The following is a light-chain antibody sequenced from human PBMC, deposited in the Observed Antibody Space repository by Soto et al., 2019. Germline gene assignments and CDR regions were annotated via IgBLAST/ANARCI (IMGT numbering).Light chain of an antibody. CDR1: NSNIGSNY. CDR3: AAWDDTLSCLV. CDR2: RAD. Sequence: QSVLTQPPSASGTPGQTVTISCSGRNSNIGSNYVYWYQQLPGTAPRLLMYRADQRPSGVPDRFSGSKSGTSASLAISGLRSEDEADYYCAAWDDTLSCLVFGGGTKLTVL. V-gene: IGLV1-47*01. J-gene: IGLJ2*01.